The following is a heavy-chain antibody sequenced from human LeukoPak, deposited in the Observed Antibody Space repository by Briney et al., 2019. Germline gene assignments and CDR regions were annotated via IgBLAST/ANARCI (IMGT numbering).Heavy chain of an antibody. CDR3: ATALLLRLSIAARRGAFDI. D-gene: IGHD6-6*01. V-gene: IGHV1-24*01. CDR2: LDPEDGET. CDR1: GYTLTELS. Sequence: ASVKVSCKVSGYTLTELSMHWVRQAPGKGLEWMGGLDPEDGETIYAQKFQGRVTMTEDTSTDTAYMELSSLRSEDTAVYYCATALLLRLSIAARRGAFDIWGQGTMVTVSS. J-gene: IGHJ3*02.